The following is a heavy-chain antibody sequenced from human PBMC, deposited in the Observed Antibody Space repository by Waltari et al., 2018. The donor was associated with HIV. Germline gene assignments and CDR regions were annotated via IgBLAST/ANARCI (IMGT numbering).Heavy chain of an antibody. D-gene: IGHD2-15*01. CDR1: GYTLSELS. CDR2: WDHDQGKT. CDR3: TTEGLDCSGGTCYSRFDP. J-gene: IGHJ5*02. Sequence: QVPLVQSGAEVKKPGASVQVSCKASGYTLSELSMHWVRQAPGKGLEWMGGWDHDQGKTIYDQIFQGRVTMTEDAATDTAYMELSSVVSEDNAGYYCTTEGLDCSGGTCYSRFDPWGQGTLVTVSS. V-gene: IGHV1-24*01.